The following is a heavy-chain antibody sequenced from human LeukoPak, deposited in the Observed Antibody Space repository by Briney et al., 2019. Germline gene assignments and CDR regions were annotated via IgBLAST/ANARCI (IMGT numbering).Heavy chain of an antibody. CDR1: GGSISSSSYY. J-gene: IGHJ3*02. V-gene: IGHV4-30-4*08. CDR2: IYYSGST. D-gene: IGHD1-26*01. Sequence: SETLSLTCTVSGGSISSSSYYWSWIRQPPGKGLEWIGYIYYSGSTYYNPSLKSRVTISVDTSKNQFSLKLSSVTAADTAVYYCARDPIRPSGSYYLGAFDIWGQGTMVTVSS. CDR3: ARDPIRPSGSYYLGAFDI.